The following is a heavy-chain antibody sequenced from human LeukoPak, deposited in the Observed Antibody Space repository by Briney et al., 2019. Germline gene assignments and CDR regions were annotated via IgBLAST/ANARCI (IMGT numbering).Heavy chain of an antibody. D-gene: IGHD3-22*01. CDR1: GGSISSGSYY. Sequence: SETLSLTCTVSGGSISSGSYYWSWIRQPAGTGLEWIGRIYTSGSTNYNPSLKSRVTISVDTSKNQFSLKLSSVTAADTAVYYCARFPVIGTSGSYAFDIWGQGTMVTVSS. J-gene: IGHJ3*02. CDR2: IYTSGST. CDR3: ARFPVIGTSGSYAFDI. V-gene: IGHV4-61*02.